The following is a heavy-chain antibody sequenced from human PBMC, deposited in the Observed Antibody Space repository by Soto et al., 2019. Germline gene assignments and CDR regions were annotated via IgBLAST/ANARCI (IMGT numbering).Heavy chain of an antibody. CDR1: GFTFSGYW. J-gene: IGHJ4*02. CDR2: IKPDGSED. D-gene: IGHD6-19*01. Sequence: PGGSLRLSCAASGFTFSGYWMTWVRRAPGKGLEWLANIKPDGSEDFYVDSVKGRFTISRDSAKSSLYLQMNSLRSEDTAVYYCARESRGSSGWYCFESRGQGTLVTVSS. V-gene: IGHV3-7*01. CDR3: ARESRGSSGWYCFES.